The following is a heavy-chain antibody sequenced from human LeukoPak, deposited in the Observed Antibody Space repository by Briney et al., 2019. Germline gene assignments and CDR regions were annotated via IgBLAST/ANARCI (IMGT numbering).Heavy chain of an antibody. V-gene: IGHV1-18*01. CDR3: ARGGYCSSTSCYPSKSDY. Sequence: ASVKVSCKASGYTFTSYGISWVRLAPGQGLEWMGWISAYNGNTNYAQKLQGRVTMTTDTSTSTAYMELRSLRSDDTAVYYCARGGYCSSTSCYPSKSDYWGQGTLVTVSS. CDR2: ISAYNGNT. D-gene: IGHD2-2*01. CDR1: GYTFTSYG. J-gene: IGHJ4*02.